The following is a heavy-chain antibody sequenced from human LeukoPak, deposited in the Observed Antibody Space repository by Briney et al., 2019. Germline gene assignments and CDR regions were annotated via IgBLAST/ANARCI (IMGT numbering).Heavy chain of an antibody. CDR2: INHSGST. D-gene: IGHD3-22*01. CDR1: GGSFSGCY. CDR3: ARVTYYYDSSGYQFDY. J-gene: IGHJ4*02. V-gene: IGHV4-34*01. Sequence: PSETLSLTCAVYGGSFSGCYWSWIRQPPGKGLEWIGEINHSGSTNYNPSLKSRVTISVDTSKNQFSLKLSSVTAANTAVYYCARVTYYYDSSGYQFDYWGQGTLVTVSS.